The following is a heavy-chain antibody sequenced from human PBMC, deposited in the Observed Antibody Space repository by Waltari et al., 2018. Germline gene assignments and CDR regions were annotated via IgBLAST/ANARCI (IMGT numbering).Heavy chain of an antibody. CDR2: INGGGANT. D-gene: IGHD3-22*01. V-gene: IGHV3-23*01. Sequence: EVKLLESGGGLVQPGGSLRLSCAASGFTFVDYAMGWVRQAPGKGLEWVSSINGGGANTYSADSVKGRFTISRDNSKSTLYLQMNSLRAEDTAVYYCAKAHFYDTTGYIEHWGQGTLVTVSS. J-gene: IGHJ1*01. CDR3: AKAHFYDTTGYIEH. CDR1: GFTFVDYA.